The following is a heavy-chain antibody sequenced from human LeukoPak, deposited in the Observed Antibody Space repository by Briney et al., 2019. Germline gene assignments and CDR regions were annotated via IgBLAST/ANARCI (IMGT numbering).Heavy chain of an antibody. CDR2: IRYDGSNK. D-gene: IGHD5-18*01. Sequence: GGSLRLSCAASGFTFSSYGMHWVRQAPGKGLEWVAFIRYDGSNKYYADSVKGRFTIPRDNSKNTLYLQMNSLRAEDTAVYYCAKGDDTAYYYMDVWGKGTTVTASS. V-gene: IGHV3-30*02. CDR3: AKGDDTAYYYMDV. J-gene: IGHJ6*03. CDR1: GFTFSSYG.